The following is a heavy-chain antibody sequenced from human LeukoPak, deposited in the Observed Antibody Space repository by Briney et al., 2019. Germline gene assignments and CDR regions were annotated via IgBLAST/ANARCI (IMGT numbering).Heavy chain of an antibody. CDR1: GGSFSSGGYS. V-gene: IGHV4-30-2*01. CDR2: IFHSGST. Sequence: SDTLSLTCAVSGGSFSSGGYSWSWLRQPPGKGLEWIGYIFHSGSTYYNPSLKSRVTMSVDMSKNQFSLNLTSVTAADTAVYYCAKKHGWVDTWGQGTLVTVSS. CDR3: AKKHGWVDT. J-gene: IGHJ5*02.